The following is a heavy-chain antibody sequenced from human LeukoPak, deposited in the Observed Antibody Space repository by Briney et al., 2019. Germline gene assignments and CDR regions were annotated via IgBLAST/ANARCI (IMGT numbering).Heavy chain of an antibody. CDR1: GFTFSSYA. CDR2: ISGSGGST. J-gene: IGHJ3*02. V-gene: IGHV3-23*01. CDR3: AKDSLYCSGGSCRDDAFDI. D-gene: IGHD2-15*01. Sequence: GSLRLSCAASGFTFSSYAMSWVRQAPGKGLEWVSAISGSGGSTYYADSVKGRLTISRDNSKNTLYLQMNSLRAEDTAVYYCAKDSLYCSGGSCRDDAFDIWGQGTMVTVSS.